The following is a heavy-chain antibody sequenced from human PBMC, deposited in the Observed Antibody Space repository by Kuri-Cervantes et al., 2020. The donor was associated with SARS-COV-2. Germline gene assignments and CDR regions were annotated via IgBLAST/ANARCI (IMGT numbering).Heavy chain of an antibody. CDR1: GGSISSSNW. CDR3: ARGNCSGGSCYSGYFDY. D-gene: IGHD2-15*01. Sequence: SETLSLTCAVSGGSISSSNWWSWVRQPPGKGLEWIGEIYHSGSTNYNPSLKSRVTISVDASKNQFSLKLSSVTAADTAVYYCARGNCSGGSCYSGYFDYWGQGTLVTVSS. J-gene: IGHJ4*02. CDR2: IYHSGST. V-gene: IGHV4-4*02.